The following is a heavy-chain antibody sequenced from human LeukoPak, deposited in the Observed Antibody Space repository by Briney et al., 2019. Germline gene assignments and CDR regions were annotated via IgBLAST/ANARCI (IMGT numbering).Heavy chain of an antibody. CDR1: GYTFTNYD. CDR2: MNPNSGST. CDR3: ARGPIGAEDYRMDV. Sequence: ASVKVSCKASGYTFTNYDINWMRQATGQGLEWMGWMNPNSGSTEYAQKFQGRATMTRSTSTSTAYMELSSLRSEDTAVFYCARGPIGAEDYRMDVWGQGTTVTVSS. J-gene: IGHJ6*02. D-gene: IGHD6-13*01. V-gene: IGHV1-8*01.